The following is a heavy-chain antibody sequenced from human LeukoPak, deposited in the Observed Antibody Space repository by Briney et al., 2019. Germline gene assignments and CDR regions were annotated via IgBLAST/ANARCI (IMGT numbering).Heavy chain of an antibody. V-gene: IGHV3-43*02. CDR2: LSGDGGST. Sequence: GGSLRLSCAASGFTFDDYAMHWVRQAPGEGLQWVSLLSGDGGSTYYADSVKGRFTISRDNSKNSLYLQMNSLRTEDTALYYCTKDIRYYYESSGYYYDYWGGGTVVSVSS. CDR3: TKDIRYYYESSGYYYDY. J-gene: IGHJ4*02. CDR1: GFTFDDYA. D-gene: IGHD3-22*01.